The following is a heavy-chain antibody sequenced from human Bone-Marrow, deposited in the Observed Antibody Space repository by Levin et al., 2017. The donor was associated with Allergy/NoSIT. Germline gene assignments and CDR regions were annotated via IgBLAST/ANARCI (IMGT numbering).Heavy chain of an antibody. CDR1: GFTFSNYA. Sequence: LSLTCAASGFTFSNYAMTWVRQAPGKGLEWVSTITASSDTTYYADPVKGRFTISRDNSRNTLYLQMNSLRAEDTAVYYCAKDYSSTTSIRGDCWGQGTLVTVSS. V-gene: IGHV3-23*01. J-gene: IGHJ4*02. CDR3: AKDYSSTTSIRGDC. CDR2: ITASSDTT. D-gene: IGHD2-2*01.